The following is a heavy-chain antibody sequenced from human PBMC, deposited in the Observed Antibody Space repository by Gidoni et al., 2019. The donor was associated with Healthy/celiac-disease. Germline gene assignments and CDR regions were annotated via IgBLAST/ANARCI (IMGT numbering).Heavy chain of an antibody. CDR1: GYTFPSYD. CDR2: MNPNSGNT. J-gene: IGHJ5*02. CDR3: ARRGVGVVSAKGWFDP. D-gene: IGHD2-21*02. V-gene: IGHV1-8*01. Sequence: QVQLVQSGAEVKKPGASVKVSCKASGYTFPSYDSNWVRQATGQGLEWMGWMNPNSGNTGYAQKFQGRVTMTRNTSISTAYMELSSLRSEDTAVYYCARRGVGVVSAKGWFDPWGQGTLVTVSS.